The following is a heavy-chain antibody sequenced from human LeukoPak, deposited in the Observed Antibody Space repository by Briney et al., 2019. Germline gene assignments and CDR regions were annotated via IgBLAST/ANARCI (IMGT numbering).Heavy chain of an antibody. V-gene: IGHV3-48*02. CDR1: GITFSSYS. CDR2: IRSSGYPI. CDR3: VRDPDALDY. Sequence: GGSLRLSCAASGITFSSYSMNWVRQAPGKGLEWVSYIRSSGYPIHYADSVKGRFTISRDNAKSSVYLRMNSLRDEDTAVYYCVRDPDALDYWGQGTLVTVSS. J-gene: IGHJ4*02.